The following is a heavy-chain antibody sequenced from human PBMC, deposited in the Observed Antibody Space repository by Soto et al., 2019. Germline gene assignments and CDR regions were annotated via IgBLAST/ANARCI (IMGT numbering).Heavy chain of an antibody. D-gene: IGHD2-2*01. CDR1: GYTFTSYY. J-gene: IGHJ6*02. V-gene: IGHV1-46*01. CDR3: ARDPFVVVVPADTYYYYGMDV. CDR2: INPSGGST. Sequence: GASVKVSCKASGYTFTSYYMHWVRQAPGQGLEWMGIINPSGGSTSYAQKFQGRVTMTRDTSTSTVYMELSSLRSEDTAVYYCARDPFVVVVPADTYYYYGMDVWGQGTTVTVSS.